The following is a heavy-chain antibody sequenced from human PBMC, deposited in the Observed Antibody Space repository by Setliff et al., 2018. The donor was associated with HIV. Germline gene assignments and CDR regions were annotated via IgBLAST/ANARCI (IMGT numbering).Heavy chain of an antibody. Sequence: ASVKVSCKASGYTFTSYGISWVRQATGQGLEWMGWMNPNSGNTGYAQKFQGRVTMTRNTSISTAYMELSSLRSEDTAVYYCARVDSSGLADLDYWGQGTLVTVSS. D-gene: IGHD6-19*01. CDR1: GYTFTSYG. CDR3: ARVDSSGLADLDY. J-gene: IGHJ4*02. CDR2: MNPNSGNT. V-gene: IGHV1-8*02.